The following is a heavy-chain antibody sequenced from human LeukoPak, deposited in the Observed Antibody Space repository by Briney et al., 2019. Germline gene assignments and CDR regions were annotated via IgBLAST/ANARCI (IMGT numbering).Heavy chain of an antibody. J-gene: IGHJ6*02. V-gene: IGHV1-69*13. D-gene: IGHD2-2*01. CDR2: IIPIFGTA. CDR1: GGTLSSYA. Sequence: EASVKVSCKASGGTLSSYAISWVRQAPGQGLEWMGGIIPIFGTANYAQKFQGRVTITADESTSTAYMELSSLRSEDTAVYYCAGYVVPAANYYYYGMDVWGQGTTVTVSS. CDR3: AGYVVPAANYYYYGMDV.